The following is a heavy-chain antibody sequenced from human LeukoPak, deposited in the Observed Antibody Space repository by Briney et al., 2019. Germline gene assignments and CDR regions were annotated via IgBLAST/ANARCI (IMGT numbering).Heavy chain of an antibody. CDR1: GGSINNYY. CDR3: ARGGDYGDLRYFDY. J-gene: IGHJ4*02. Sequence: PSETLSLTCTVSGGSINNYYWSWIRHPPPKGLEWIGYIYYRGSTNYNPSLNSRVTFSVDTSKNQFSLKLNSVTAADTAVYYCARGGDYGDLRYFDYWGQGTLVTVS. D-gene: IGHD4-17*01. CDR2: IYYRGST. V-gene: IGHV4-59*01.